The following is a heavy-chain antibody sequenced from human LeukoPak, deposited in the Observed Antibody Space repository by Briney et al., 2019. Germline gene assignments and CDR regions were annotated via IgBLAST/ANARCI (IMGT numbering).Heavy chain of an antibody. CDR2: MNPNSGNT. Sequence: GASVKVSCKASGYTFTSHVIHWVRQAPGPRLEWMGWMNPNSGNTGYAQKFQGRVTMTRNTSISTAYMELSSLRSEDTAVYYCARRRRSGSYLDYWGQGTLVTVSS. J-gene: IGHJ4*02. D-gene: IGHD1-26*01. CDR3: ARRRRSGSYLDY. CDR1: GYTFTSHV. V-gene: IGHV1-8*01.